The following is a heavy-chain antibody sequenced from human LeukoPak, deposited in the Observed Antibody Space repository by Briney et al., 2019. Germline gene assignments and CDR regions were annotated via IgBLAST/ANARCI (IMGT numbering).Heavy chain of an antibody. CDR3: ARGTHNTPNFDY. CDR2: ISYDGSNK. D-gene: IGHD1-14*01. Sequence: GGSLRLSCAASGFTFSSYAMHWVRQAPGKGLEWVAVISYDGSNKYYADSVKGRFTISRDNSKNTLYLQMNSLRAEDTAVYYCARGTHNTPNFDYWGQGTLVTVSS. J-gene: IGHJ4*02. V-gene: IGHV3-30-3*01. CDR1: GFTFSSYA.